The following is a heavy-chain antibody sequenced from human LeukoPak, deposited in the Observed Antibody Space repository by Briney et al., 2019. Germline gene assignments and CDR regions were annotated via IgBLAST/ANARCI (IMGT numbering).Heavy chain of an antibody. CDR3: AISSANCSSTSCYIGY. V-gene: IGHV4-34*01. CDR2: INHSGST. CDR1: GGPFSGYY. J-gene: IGHJ4*02. Sequence: PSETLSLTCAVYGGPFSGYYWSWIRQPPGKGLEWIGEINHSGSTNYNPSLKSRVTISVDTSKNQFSLKLSSVTAADTAVYYCAISSANCSSTSCYIGYWGQGTLVTVSS. D-gene: IGHD2-2*02.